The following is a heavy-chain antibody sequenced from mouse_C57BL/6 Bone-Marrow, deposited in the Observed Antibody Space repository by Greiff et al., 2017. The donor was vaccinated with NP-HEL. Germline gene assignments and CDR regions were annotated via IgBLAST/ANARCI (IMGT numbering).Heavy chain of an antibody. CDR3: ARSHVPYFDY. Sequence: EVQLKESGGGLVKPGGSLKLSCAASGFTFSDYGMHWVRQAPEKGLEWVAYISSGSSTIYYANTVKGRFTISRDNAKNTLFLQMTSLRSEDTAMYYCARSHVPYFDYWGQGTTLTVSS. CDR2: ISSGSSTI. V-gene: IGHV5-17*01. J-gene: IGHJ2*01. CDR1: GFTFSDYG.